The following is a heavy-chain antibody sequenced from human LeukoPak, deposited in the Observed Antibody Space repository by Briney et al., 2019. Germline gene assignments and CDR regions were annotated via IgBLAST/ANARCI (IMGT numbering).Heavy chain of an antibody. V-gene: IGHV1-18*01. CDR1: GYTFTSYG. D-gene: IGHD3-22*01. J-gene: IGHJ4*02. CDR2: ISAYNGNT. Sequence: ASVKVSCKASGYTFTSYGISWVRQAPGQGLEWMGWISAYNGNTNYAQKLQGRVTMTTDTSTSTAYMELRSLRSDDTAVYYCARDTYYYDSSGYYLTNPTFDYWGQGTLVTVSS. CDR3: ARDTYYYDSSGYYLTNPTFDY.